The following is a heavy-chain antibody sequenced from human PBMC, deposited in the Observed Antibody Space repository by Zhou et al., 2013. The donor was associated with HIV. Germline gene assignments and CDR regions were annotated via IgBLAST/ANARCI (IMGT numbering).Heavy chain of an antibody. D-gene: IGHD6-19*01. V-gene: IGHV4-39*01. Sequence: QVQLQESGPGLVKPSETLSLTCTVSGGSISSDTFYWGWIRQPPGKGLEWIGSIYYSGSTYYNPSLKSRVTIFVDTSKKQVSLKLSSVTAADTAVYYCARHIWGSSGWYRRPYHYYYYMDVWGKGDHGHRLL. J-gene: IGHJ6*03. CDR1: GGSISSDTFY. CDR2: IYYSGST. CDR3: ARHIWGSSGWYRRPYHYYYYMDV.